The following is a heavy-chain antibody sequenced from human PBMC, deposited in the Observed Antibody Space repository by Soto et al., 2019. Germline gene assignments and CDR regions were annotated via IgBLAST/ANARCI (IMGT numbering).Heavy chain of an antibody. CDR2: FYYSGST. V-gene: IGHV4-39*01. CDR1: GGSISRVRYY. D-gene: IGHD3-22*01. Sequence: SETLSLTWTVSGGSISRVRYYWIWILQHPGKGLEWIGSFYYSGSTYYNPSLKSRLTISVDTSKSQFSLKLYSVTAADTAVYYCARHLDYYDSSAYFDYWGQGDLVNGSA. J-gene: IGHJ4*02. CDR3: ARHLDYYDSSAYFDY.